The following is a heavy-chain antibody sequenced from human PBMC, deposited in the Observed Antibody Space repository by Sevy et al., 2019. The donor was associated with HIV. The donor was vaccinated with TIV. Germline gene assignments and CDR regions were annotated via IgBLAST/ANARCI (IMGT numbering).Heavy chain of an antibody. CDR2: IKQDAGQK. Sequence: GGYLRPSCAASGFTFSKYWMGWVRQAPGKGLEWVANIKQDAGQKYYVDSVKGRFTISRDNAKNSLYLQMNSLRAEDTAVYFCARDDGNYYFHYWGQGTLVTVSS. V-gene: IGHV3-7*01. CDR3: ARDDGNYYFHY. J-gene: IGHJ4*02. CDR1: GFTFSKYW. D-gene: IGHD1-7*01.